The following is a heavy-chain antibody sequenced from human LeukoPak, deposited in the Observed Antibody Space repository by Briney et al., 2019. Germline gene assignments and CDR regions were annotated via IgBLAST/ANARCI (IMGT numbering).Heavy chain of an antibody. D-gene: IGHD3-22*01. Sequence: GGSLRLSCAASGFTFSGSAMHWVRQASGKGLEGVGRIRSKANSYATAYAPSVKGRFTISRDDSKNTAYLQMNSLKTEDTAVYYCTRHGLWYDSSGYYLDYFDYWGQGTLVTVSS. CDR3: TRHGLWYDSSGYYLDYFDY. J-gene: IGHJ4*02. CDR2: IRSKANSYAT. V-gene: IGHV3-73*01. CDR1: GFTFSGSA.